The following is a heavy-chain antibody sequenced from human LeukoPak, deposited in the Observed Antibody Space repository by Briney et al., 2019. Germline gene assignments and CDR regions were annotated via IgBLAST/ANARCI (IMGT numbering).Heavy chain of an antibody. Sequence: GGSLRLSCAASGFTFSSYAMSWVRQAPGKGLEWVSAISGSGGSTYYADSVKGRFTISRDNAKNSLYLQMNSLRAEDTAVYYCARIRITMFDAFDIWGQGTMVTVSS. V-gene: IGHV3-23*01. CDR1: GFTFSSYA. J-gene: IGHJ3*02. CDR3: ARIRITMFDAFDI. D-gene: IGHD3-10*02. CDR2: ISGSGGST.